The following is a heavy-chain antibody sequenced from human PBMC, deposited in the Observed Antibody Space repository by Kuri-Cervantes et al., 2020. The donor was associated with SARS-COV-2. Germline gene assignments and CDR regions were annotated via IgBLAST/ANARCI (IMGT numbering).Heavy chain of an antibody. CDR2: ISSSSSYI. J-gene: IGHJ4*02. D-gene: IGHD6-19*01. CDR3: YAIAVAGTVDC. V-gene: IGHV3-21*01. CDR1: GFTFSSYG. Sequence: GGSLRPSCAASGFTFSSYGMNWVRQAPGKGLEWVSSISSSSSYIYYADSVKGRFTISRDNAKNSLYLQMNSLRAEDTAVYYCYAIAVAGTVDCWGQGTLVTVSS.